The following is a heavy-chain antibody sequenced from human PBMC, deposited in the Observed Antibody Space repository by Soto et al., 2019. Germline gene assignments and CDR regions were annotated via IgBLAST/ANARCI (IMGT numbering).Heavy chain of an antibody. D-gene: IGHD4-17*01. J-gene: IGHJ4*02. Sequence: ASVKVSCKASGGTFSSYAISWVRQAPGQGLEWMGGIIPIFGTANYAQKFQGRVTITADESTSTAYMELSSLRSEDTAVYYCARVQTTVVTPGTEGMYYFDYWGQGTLVTVSS. V-gene: IGHV1-69*13. CDR3: ARVQTTVVTPGTEGMYYFDY. CDR1: GGTFSSYA. CDR2: IIPIFGTA.